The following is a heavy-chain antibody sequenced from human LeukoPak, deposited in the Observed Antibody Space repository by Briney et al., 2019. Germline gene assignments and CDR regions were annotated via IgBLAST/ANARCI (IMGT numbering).Heavy chain of an antibody. CDR2: INHSGST. V-gene: IGHV4-34*01. CDR1: GGSFSGYY. D-gene: IGHD3-10*01. CDR3: ARHAQFGELLEGPFDY. J-gene: IGHJ4*02. Sequence: KTSETLSLTCAVYGGSFSGYYWSWIRQPPGKGLEWIGEINHSGSTNYNPSLKSRVTISVDTSKNQFSLKLSSVTAADTAVYYCARHAQFGELLEGPFDYWGQGTLVTVSS.